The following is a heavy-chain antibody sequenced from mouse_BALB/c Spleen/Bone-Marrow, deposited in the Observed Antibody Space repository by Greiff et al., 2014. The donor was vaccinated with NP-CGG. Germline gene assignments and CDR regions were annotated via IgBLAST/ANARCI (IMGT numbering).Heavy chain of an antibody. CDR2: IWAGGST. CDR1: GFSLTSYG. V-gene: IGHV2-9*02. J-gene: IGHJ3*01. Sequence: VKLMESGPGLVAPSQSLSITCTVSGFSLTSYGVHWVRQPPGKGLEWLGVIWAGGSTNYNSALMSRLSISKDNSKSQVFLKMNSLQTDDTARYYCARDRGLGRFAYWGQGTLVTVSA. D-gene: IGHD4-1*01. CDR3: ARDRGLGRFAY.